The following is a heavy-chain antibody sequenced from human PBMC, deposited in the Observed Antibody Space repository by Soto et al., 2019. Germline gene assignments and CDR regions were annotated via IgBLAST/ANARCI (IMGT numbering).Heavy chain of an antibody. CDR3: ARYWNDLGYFDY. CDR1: GYTFTGYY. D-gene: IGHD1-1*01. CDR2: INPNSGGT. V-gene: IGHV1-2*04. J-gene: IGHJ4*02. Sequence: VASVKVSCKASGYTFTGYYMHCVRQAPGQGLEWMGWINPNSGGTNYAQKFQGWVTMTRDTSISTAYMELSRLRSDDTAVYYCARYWNDLGYFDYWXQGTLVTVSS.